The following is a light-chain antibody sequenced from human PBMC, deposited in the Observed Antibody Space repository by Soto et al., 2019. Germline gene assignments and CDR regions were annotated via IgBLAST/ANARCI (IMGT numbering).Light chain of an antibody. CDR3: AGWDDSLNGQV. CDR2: RNH. J-gene: IGLJ1*01. V-gene: IGLV1-47*01. Sequence: QPVLTQPPSASGTPGQRVTISCSGGSSNIGTNYVDWYQQLPGAAPKLLIYRNHLRPSGVPDRFSASKSGTTASLAISGLRSEDEADYFCAGWDDSLNGQVFGSGTKLTVL. CDR1: SSNIGTNY.